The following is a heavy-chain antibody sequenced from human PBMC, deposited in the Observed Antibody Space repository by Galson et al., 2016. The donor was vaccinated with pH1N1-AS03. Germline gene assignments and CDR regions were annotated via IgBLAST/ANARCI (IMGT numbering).Heavy chain of an antibody. CDR2: LCNSGST. V-gene: IGHV4-59*11. CDR3: ARDGNYDSSCYDPEYFQL. CDR1: GGSFSSHC. D-gene: IGHD3-22*01. Sequence: ETLSLTCTVSGGSFSSHCWSWIRQPPGKGLEWIGYLCNSGSTDYTPSLESRFPISIDTSKSQFSLRLSSVPAADTAVYFCARDGNYDSSCYDPEYFQLWGQCSLVTVSS. J-gene: IGHJ1*01.